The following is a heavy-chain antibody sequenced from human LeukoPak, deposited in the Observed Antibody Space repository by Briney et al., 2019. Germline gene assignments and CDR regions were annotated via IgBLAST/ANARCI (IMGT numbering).Heavy chain of an antibody. Sequence: PGGSLRLSCAASGFTFSSYEMNWVRQAPGKGLEWVSSISSSTSYIYYADSVKGRFTISRDNSKNTLYLQMNSLRAEDTAVYYCAKDLVGATGYWGQGTLVTVSS. D-gene: IGHD1-26*01. J-gene: IGHJ4*02. V-gene: IGHV3-21*04. CDR2: ISSSTSYI. CDR1: GFTFSSYE. CDR3: AKDLVGATGY.